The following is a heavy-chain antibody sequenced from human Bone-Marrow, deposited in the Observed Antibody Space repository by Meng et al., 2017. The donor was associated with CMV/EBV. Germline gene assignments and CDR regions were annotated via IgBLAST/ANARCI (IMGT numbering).Heavy chain of an antibody. CDR2: IFYNGST. V-gene: IGHV4-59*01. CDR1: GGSIRNYY. D-gene: IGHD3-3*01. J-gene: IGHJ4*02. CDR3: ARDLELGY. Sequence: GSLRLSCTVSGGSIRNYYWSWIRQPPGRALEWIGFIFYNGSTNDNPSLKSRVTISVDTSKKQFSLKLNSVTAADTAVYYCARDLELGYWGQGTLVTVSS.